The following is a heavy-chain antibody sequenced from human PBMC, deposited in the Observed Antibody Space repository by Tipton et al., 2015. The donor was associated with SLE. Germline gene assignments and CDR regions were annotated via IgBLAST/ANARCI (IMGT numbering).Heavy chain of an antibody. CDR2: IYYSGTT. CDR1: GGSIRSSNYY. V-gene: IGHV4-39*07. J-gene: IGHJ4*02. Sequence: LRLSCTVSGGSIRSSNYYWGWIRQPPGKGLEWIGSIYYSGTTYYNPTLKSRVTISVDTSKNQFSLNLTSVTAADTAVYYCVRDRGGGFSVYFDYRGQGTLVTVSS. CDR3: VRDRGGGFSVYFDY. D-gene: IGHD1-26*01.